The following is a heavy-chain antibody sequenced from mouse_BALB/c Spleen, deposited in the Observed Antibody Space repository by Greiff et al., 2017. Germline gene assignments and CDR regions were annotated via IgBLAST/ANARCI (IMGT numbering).Heavy chain of an antibody. D-gene: IGHD1-1*01. Sequence: EVKLMESGGGLVKPGGSLNLSCAASGFTLSSYAMSWVRQTPEKRLEWVATISSGGSYTYYPDSVKGRFTISRDNAKNTLYLQMSSLRSEDTAMYYCASNYYGSSGLDYYAMDYWGQGTSVTVSS. J-gene: IGHJ4*01. V-gene: IGHV5-9-3*01. CDR2: ISSGGSYT. CDR3: ASNYYGSSGLDYYAMDY. CDR1: GFTLSSYA.